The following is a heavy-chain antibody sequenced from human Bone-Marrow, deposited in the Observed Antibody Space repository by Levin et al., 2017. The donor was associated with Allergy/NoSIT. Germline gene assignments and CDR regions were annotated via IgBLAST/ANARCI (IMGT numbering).Heavy chain of an antibody. Sequence: AGESLKISCKPSGHSFTPSYMHWMRQAPGQGLEWMGIIKLSSGDTSYAPKFQGRVTMTRDSSTATVHMELNSLTSDDTAVYFCTCPTGGLYYFVYWGQGTLVTVSS. D-gene: IGHD3-9*01. V-gene: IGHV1-46*01. CDR3: TCPTGGLYYFVY. CDR2: IKLSSGDT. J-gene: IGHJ4*02. CDR1: GHSFTPSY.